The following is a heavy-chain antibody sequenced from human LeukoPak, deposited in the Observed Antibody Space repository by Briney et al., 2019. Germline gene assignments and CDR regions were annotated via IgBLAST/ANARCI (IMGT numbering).Heavy chain of an antibody. V-gene: IGHV3-48*03. Sequence: PGGSLRLSCAASGFTFSSYEMNWVRQAPGKGPEWVSYISSSGSTIYYADSVKGRFTISRDNAKNSLYLQMNSLRAEDTAVYYCARVDYYGSGSSMDVWGKGTTVTISS. J-gene: IGHJ6*03. CDR3: ARVDYYGSGSSMDV. D-gene: IGHD3-10*01. CDR1: GFTFSSYE. CDR2: ISSSGSTI.